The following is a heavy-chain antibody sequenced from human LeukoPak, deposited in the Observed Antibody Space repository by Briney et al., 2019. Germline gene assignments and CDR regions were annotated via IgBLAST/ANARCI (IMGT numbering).Heavy chain of an antibody. CDR2: IYYSGST. CDR1: GRSKRCYY. Sequence: SANLPLTCICTGRSKRCYYWSWIRQRPGKGLEGIGYIYYSGSTHYNLSLKSRVTISVDTSKNQFSLKLSSVTAADTAVYYCARAAWFDPWGQGTLVTVSS. D-gene: IGHD6-25*01. CDR3: ARAAWFDP. V-gene: IGHV4-59*01. J-gene: IGHJ5*02.